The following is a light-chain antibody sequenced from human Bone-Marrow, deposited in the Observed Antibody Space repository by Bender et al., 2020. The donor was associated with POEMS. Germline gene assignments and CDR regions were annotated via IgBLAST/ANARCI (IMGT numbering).Light chain of an antibody. CDR2: DVS. J-gene: IGLJ3*02. Sequence: QSALTQPASVSGSPGQSITISCTGSSSDVGGYNYVSWYQQHPGKAPKLMIYDVSNRPSGVSNRFSGSKSGNTASLAITRLQAEDEGDYYCQSYDNSLGGWVFGGGTKLTVL. CDR1: SSDVGGYNY. CDR3: QSYDNSLGGWV. V-gene: IGLV2-14*01.